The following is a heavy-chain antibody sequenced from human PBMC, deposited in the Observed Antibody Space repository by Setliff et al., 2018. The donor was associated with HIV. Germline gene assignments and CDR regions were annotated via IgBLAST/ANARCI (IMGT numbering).Heavy chain of an antibody. J-gene: IGHJ4*02. Sequence: LSLTCTVSGGSISRSTHHWAWIRQPPGKGLEWIGALSSKGQAYYNPSLKSRVAISIDSSKNLFSLRLDSLTAADTAVYYCAAQDLDLVKYYYMDYWGPGALVTVSS. CDR1: GGSISRSTHH. V-gene: IGHV4-39*07. CDR2: LSSKGQA. CDR3: AAQDLDLVKYYYMDY. D-gene: IGHD2-21*01.